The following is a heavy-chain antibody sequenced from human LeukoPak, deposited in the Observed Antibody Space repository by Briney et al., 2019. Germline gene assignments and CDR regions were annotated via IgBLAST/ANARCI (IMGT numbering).Heavy chain of an antibody. CDR3: ARAPVLLWFGELSPHAFDI. Sequence: GESLKISCKGSGYSFTSYWIGWVRQMPGKGLEWMGIIYPGDSDTRYSPSFQGQVTISADKSISTAYLQWSSLKALDTAMYYCARAPVLLWFGELSPHAFDIWGQGTMVTVSS. V-gene: IGHV5-51*01. J-gene: IGHJ3*02. D-gene: IGHD3-10*01. CDR2: IYPGDSDT. CDR1: GYSFTSYW.